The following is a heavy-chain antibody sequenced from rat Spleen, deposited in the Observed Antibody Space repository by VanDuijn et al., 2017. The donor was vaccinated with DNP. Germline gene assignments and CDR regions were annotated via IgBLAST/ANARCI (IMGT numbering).Heavy chain of an antibody. Sequence: EVQLVETGGGLVQPGRSLKLPCVASGFTFSSYWMYWIRQAPGKGLEWFASITNSGGSPYYLDSVKGRFTISRDNVKSTLYLQMISLRSEDTATYYCAHLSSPDYWGQGTLVTVSS. V-gene: IGHV5-58*01. CDR1: GFTFSSYW. J-gene: IGHJ3*01. D-gene: IGHD1-2*01. CDR3: AHLSSPDY. CDR2: ITNSGGSP.